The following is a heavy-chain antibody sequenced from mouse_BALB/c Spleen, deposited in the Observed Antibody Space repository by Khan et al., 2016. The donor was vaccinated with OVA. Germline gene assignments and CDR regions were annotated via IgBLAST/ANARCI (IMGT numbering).Heavy chain of an antibody. CDR1: GFNIKDYY. J-gene: IGHJ2*01. CDR3: YGGRDY. Sequence: VQLKESGAELVRSGAPVRLSCTASGFNIKDYYLSWVIQRPEQGRDWIGWIDPENGDTEYAPKFQDKATMTADTSSNTAYLQLSSLTSEDTAVYYCYGGRDYWGQGTTLTVSS. CDR2: IDPENGDT. V-gene: IGHV14-4*02.